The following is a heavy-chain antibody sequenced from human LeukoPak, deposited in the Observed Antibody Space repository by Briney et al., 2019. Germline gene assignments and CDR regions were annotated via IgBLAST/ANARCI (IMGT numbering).Heavy chain of an antibody. CDR2: SDPEDGET. J-gene: IGHJ2*01. CDR1: GSTLTEVS. D-gene: IGHD1-1*01. V-gene: IGHV1-24*01. CDR3: VTDRARLFWYFDL. Sequence: GASVKVSCKFCGSTLTEVSIHWVRQAPGKGLEYVGGSDPEDGETFHAQNFQGRVTMTDDTSTDTAYMELSSLRSEDTAVYYCVTDRARLFWYFDLWGRGTLVTVSS.